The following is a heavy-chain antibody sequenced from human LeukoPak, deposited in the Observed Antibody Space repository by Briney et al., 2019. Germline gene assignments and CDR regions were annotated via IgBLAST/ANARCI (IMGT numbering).Heavy chain of an antibody. CDR1: GFTFSSYE. V-gene: IGHV3-48*03. J-gene: IGHJ3*02. Sequence: GGSLRLSCAASGFTFSSYEMNWVRQAPGKGLEWVSYINSGGSTLYYADSVKGRFTISRDNAKNSLYLQMNSLRAEDTAVYYCARALPSPLYSGSYADAFDIWGQGTMVTVSS. CDR2: INSGGSTL. D-gene: IGHD1-26*01. CDR3: ARALPSPLYSGSYADAFDI.